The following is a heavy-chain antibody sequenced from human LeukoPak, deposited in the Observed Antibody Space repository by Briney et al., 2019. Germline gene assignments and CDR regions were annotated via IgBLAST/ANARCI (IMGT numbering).Heavy chain of an antibody. V-gene: IGHV4-59*12. D-gene: IGHD3-3*01. CDR2: IYYSGST. CDR1: GGSISSYY. CDR3: ARRGSSGYYTFFDY. J-gene: IGHJ4*02. Sequence: SETLSLTCTVSGGSISSYYWSWIRQPPGKGLEWIGYIYYSGSTNYNPSLKSRVTISVDTSKNQFSLKLSSVTAADTAVYYCARRGSSGYYTFFDYWGQGTLVTVSS.